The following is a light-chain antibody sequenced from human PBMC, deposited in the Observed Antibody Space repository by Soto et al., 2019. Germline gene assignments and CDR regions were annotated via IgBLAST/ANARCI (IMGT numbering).Light chain of an antibody. V-gene: IGLV2-8*01. J-gene: IGLJ1*01. CDR1: SSDVGGYNY. Sequence: QSLLTQPPSASGSPGQSVTISCTGTSSDVGGYNYVSWYQHHPGKAPKLIIYEVYKRPSGVPDRFSGSKSGNTAALTVSGLQAEDEADYYRSSYVGTNSYVFGTGTKVTVL. CDR3: SSYVGTNSYV. CDR2: EVY.